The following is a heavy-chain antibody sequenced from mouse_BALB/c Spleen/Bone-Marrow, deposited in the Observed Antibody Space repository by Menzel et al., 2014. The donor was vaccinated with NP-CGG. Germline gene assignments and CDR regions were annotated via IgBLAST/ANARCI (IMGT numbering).Heavy chain of an antibody. Sequence: EVKLMESGGGLVQPEGSLKLSCAASGFTFNTYAMNWVRQAPGKGLEWVARIRSKSNNYATYYADSVKDRFTISRDDSQSMLYLQMNNLKTEDTAMYYCVRYYGSSYYYAMDYWGQGTSVTVSS. J-gene: IGHJ4*01. D-gene: IGHD1-1*01. CDR1: GFTFNTYA. CDR3: VRYYGSSYYYAMDY. V-gene: IGHV10-1*02. CDR2: IRSKSNNYAT.